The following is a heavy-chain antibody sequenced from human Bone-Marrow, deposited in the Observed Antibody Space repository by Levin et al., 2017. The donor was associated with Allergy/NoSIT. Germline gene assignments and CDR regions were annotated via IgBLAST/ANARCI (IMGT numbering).Heavy chain of an antibody. D-gene: IGHD3-9*01. J-gene: IGHJ3*02. CDR1: GFNFDTYG. V-gene: IGHV3-30*18. CDR2: ISFDGKNR. Sequence: QAGGSLRLSCAASGFNFDTYGMHWVRQAPGKGPEWVAVISFDGKNRFYSDSVNGRFIISRDNAQSTLSLQMNSLRPEDTAVYYCAKDATGRQLRYFDWLLGDAFDMWGRGTTVTVSS. CDR3: AKDATGRQLRYFDWLLGDAFDM.